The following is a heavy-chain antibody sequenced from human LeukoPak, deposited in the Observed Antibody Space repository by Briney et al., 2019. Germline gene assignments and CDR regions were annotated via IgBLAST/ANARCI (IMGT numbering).Heavy chain of an antibody. Sequence: GASVKVSCKASGYTFTGYYMHWVRQAPGQGLEWMGWINPNSGGTNYAQKFQGRVTMTRDTSISTAYMELSRLRSDDTAVYYCARDYDSSGYYYKPYFDYWGQGTLVTVSS. CDR3: ARDYDSSGYYYKPYFDY. CDR2: INPNSGGT. J-gene: IGHJ4*02. CDR1: GYTFTGYY. D-gene: IGHD3-22*01. V-gene: IGHV1-2*02.